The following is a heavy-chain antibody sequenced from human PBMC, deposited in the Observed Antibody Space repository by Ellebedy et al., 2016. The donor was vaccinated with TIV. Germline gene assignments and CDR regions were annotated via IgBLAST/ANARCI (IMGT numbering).Heavy chain of an antibody. CDR1: GFSFSDFY. Sequence: GESLKISCAVSGFSFSDFYMSWIRQAPGKGLEWVAYISGSGRTIYYGDSVKGRFTISRDNAKNSLYLQMNSLRAEDTALYFCARDRGTSTVTTSFDSWGQGALVTVSS. CDR3: ARDRGTSTVTTSFDS. V-gene: IGHV3-11*01. CDR2: ISGSGRTI. D-gene: IGHD4-17*01. J-gene: IGHJ4*02.